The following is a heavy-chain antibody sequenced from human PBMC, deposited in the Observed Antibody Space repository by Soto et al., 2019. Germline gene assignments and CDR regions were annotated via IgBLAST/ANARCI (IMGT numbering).Heavy chain of an antibody. J-gene: IGHJ4*01. CDR2: IYYSGST. D-gene: IGHD2-15*01. V-gene: IGHV4-30-4*01. Sequence: SETLSLTCTVSGGSISSGDYYSSWIRQPPGKGLEWIGYIYYSGSTYYNPSLMSRVTISVDTSKNQFSLNLISVTAADTAVYYCARHGGKFFDYWAHGTLVTVPS. CDR3: ARHGGKFFDY. CDR1: GGSISSGDYY.